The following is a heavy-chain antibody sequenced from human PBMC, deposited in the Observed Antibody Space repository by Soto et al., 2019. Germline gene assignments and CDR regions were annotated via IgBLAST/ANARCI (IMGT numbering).Heavy chain of an antibody. J-gene: IGHJ4*02. CDR1: GLTFKYAW. CDR2: IKSKTSGGTA. V-gene: IGHV3-15*01. CDR3: XXXXGGSGDYHALDS. Sequence: EVQLVESGGGLVEPGGSLRLSCATSGLTFKYAWMSWVRQAPGKGLEWVGRIKSKTSGGTADFAAPVKGRFTISTDDSKNTLSLQMNSLKSEDTAXXXXXXXXGGSGDYHALDSWXQXTXXXVSS. D-gene: IGHD1-26*01.